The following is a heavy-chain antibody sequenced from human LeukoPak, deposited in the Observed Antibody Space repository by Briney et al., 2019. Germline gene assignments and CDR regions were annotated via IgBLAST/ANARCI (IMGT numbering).Heavy chain of an antibody. Sequence: SETLSLTCAVYGGSFSDYYWSWIRQPPGKGLEWIGYIYYSGSTNYNPSLKSRVTISVDTSKNQFSLKLSSVTAADTAVYYCARANYDFWSGYPIYFDYWGQGTLVTVSS. D-gene: IGHD3-3*01. CDR1: GGSFSDYY. CDR2: IYYSGST. V-gene: IGHV4-59*01. CDR3: ARANYDFWSGYPIYFDY. J-gene: IGHJ4*02.